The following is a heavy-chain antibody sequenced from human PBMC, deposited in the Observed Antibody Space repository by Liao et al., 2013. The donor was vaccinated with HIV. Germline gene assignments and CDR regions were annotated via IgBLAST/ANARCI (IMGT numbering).Heavy chain of an antibody. CDR3: AGTGRGPVVATTLHY. Sequence: QLQLQESGPGLVKPSETLSLTCNVSGGSISSGSFYWGWIRQPPGKGLEWIGSISYSGSTYYKASLRSRISISVDSSKNQFSLKLSSLTAADTAVYYCAGTGRGPVVATTLHYWGQGALVTVSS. V-gene: IGHV4-39*07. J-gene: IGHJ4*02. D-gene: IGHD2-15*01. CDR2: ISYSGST. CDR1: GGSISSGSFY.